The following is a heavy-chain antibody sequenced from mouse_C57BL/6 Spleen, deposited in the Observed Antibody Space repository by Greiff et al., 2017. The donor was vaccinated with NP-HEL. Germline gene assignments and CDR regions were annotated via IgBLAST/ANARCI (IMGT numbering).Heavy chain of an antibody. J-gene: IGHJ4*01. D-gene: IGHD2-4*01. Sequence: EVKLMESGGDLVKPGGSLKLSCAASGFTFSSYGMSWVRQTPDKRLEWVATISSGGSYTYYPDSVKGRFTISRDNAKNTLYLQMSSLKSEDTAMYYCARHARPSEIYDYYYYAMDYWGQGTSVTVSS. CDR1: GFTFSSYG. CDR3: ARHARPSEIYDYYYYAMDY. CDR2: ISSGGSYT. V-gene: IGHV5-6*01.